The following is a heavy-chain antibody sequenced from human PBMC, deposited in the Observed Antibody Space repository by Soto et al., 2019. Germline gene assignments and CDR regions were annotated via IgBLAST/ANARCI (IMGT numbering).Heavy chain of an antibody. D-gene: IGHD3-16*02. J-gene: IGHJ4*02. Sequence: ASVKVSCKASGYTFTSYAMHWVRQAPGQRLEWMGWINAGNGNTKYSQKFQGRVTITRDTSASTAYMELSSLRSEDTAVYYCARVLGMITFGGVIVPLGTPDYWGQGTLVTVSS. V-gene: IGHV1-3*01. CDR1: GYTFTSYA. CDR2: INAGNGNT. CDR3: ARVLGMITFGGVIVPLGTPDY.